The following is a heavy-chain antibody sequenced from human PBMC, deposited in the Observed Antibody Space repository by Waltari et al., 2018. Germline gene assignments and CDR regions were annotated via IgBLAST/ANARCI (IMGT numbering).Heavy chain of an antibody. CDR3: ARMGRYYGSGSYYTPTTEAPFYYYGMDV. J-gene: IGHJ6*02. Sequence: QVQLQQWGAGLLKPSETLSLTCAVYGGSFSGYYWSWIRQPPGKGLEWIGEINHSGSTNYDPALKRRVTISVDTSKNQFSLKLSSVTAADTAVYYCARMGRYYGSGSYYTPTTEAPFYYYGMDVWGQGTTVTVSS. D-gene: IGHD3-10*01. V-gene: IGHV4-34*01. CDR1: GGSFSGYY. CDR2: INHSGST.